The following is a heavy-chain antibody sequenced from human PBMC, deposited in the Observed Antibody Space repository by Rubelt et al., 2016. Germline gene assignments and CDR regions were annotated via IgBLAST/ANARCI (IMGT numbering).Heavy chain of an antibody. CDR3: ARAGEQTYYDYVWGSYRGWDAFDI. CDR2: ISGSGGST. V-gene: IGHV3-23*04. D-gene: IGHD3-16*02. Sequence: EVQLVESGGGLVKPGGSLRLSCAASGFTFSSYSMNWVRQAPGKGLEWVSAISGSGGSTYYADSVKGRFTISRDNSKDRLYLQMNSLRAEETAVYYCARAGEQTYYDYVWGSYRGWDAFDIWGQGTMVTVSS. J-gene: IGHJ3*02. CDR1: GFTFSSYS.